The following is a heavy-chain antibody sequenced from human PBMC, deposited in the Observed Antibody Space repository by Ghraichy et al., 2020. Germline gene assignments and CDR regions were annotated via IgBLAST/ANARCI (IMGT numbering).Heavy chain of an antibody. D-gene: IGHD1-1*01. Sequence: SETLSLTCTVSGGSISSSSYYWGWIRQPPGKGLEWIGSIYYSGSTYYNPSLKSRVTISVDTSKNQFSLKLSSVTAADTAVYYCASRDNWNDEGPLGYWGQGTLVTVSS. CDR1: GGSISSSSYY. CDR3: ASRDNWNDEGPLGY. CDR2: IYYSGST. V-gene: IGHV4-39*01. J-gene: IGHJ4*02.